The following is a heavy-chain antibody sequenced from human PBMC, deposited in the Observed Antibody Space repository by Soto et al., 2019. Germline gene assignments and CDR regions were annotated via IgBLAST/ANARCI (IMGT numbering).Heavy chain of an antibody. J-gene: IGHJ6*03. Sequence: EVQLVESGGGLVQPGGSLRLSCATSGFILSDCAMNWVRQAPGKGLEWVSYISSSSSVIDYADSVKGRFTVSRDNARNSLYLKMNSLRAEDTDVYYCARDLSGASNWYYYMDVWGKGTTVTVSS. D-gene: IGHD7-27*01. CDR2: ISSSSSVI. CDR3: ARDLSGASNWYYYMDV. V-gene: IGHV3-48*01. CDR1: GFILSDCA.